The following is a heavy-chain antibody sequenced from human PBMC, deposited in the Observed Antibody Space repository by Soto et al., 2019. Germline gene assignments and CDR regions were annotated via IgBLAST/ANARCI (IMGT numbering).Heavy chain of an antibody. CDR1: GFTFSSYG. Sequence: QVQLVESGGGVVQPGRSLRLSCAASGFTFSSYGMHWVRQAPGKGLEWVAVISYDGSNKYYADSVKGRFTISRDNSKNTLYLQMNCRRAEDTAVYYCANGAESESPVGYYYGMDVWGQGTTVTVSS. J-gene: IGHJ6*02. V-gene: IGHV3-30*18. CDR2: ISYDGSNK. CDR3: ANGAESESPVGYYYGMDV. D-gene: IGHD1-26*01.